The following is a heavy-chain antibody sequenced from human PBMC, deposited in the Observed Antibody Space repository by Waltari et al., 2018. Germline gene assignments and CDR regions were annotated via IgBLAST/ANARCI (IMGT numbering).Heavy chain of an antibody. CDR3: AKLAGIMAWHFDY. CDR2: ISKSGGAT. Sequence: EVKVLASGGGLVQPGGSLRLSCAASGFTFSHYAMTGVRQAPGKGLEWVSSISKSGGATYYVDSMKGRFTISRDNSKNTVYLQMTSLRAEDTAVYYCAKLAGIMAWHFDYWGQGTLVTVSS. J-gene: IGHJ4*02. V-gene: IGHV3-23*01. CDR1: GFTFSHYA. D-gene: IGHD3-16*01.